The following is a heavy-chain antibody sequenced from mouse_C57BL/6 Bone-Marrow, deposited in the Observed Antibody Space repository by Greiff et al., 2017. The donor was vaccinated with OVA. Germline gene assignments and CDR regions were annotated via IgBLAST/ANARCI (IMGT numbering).Heavy chain of an antibody. D-gene: IGHD2-1*01. V-gene: IGHV5-15*01. CDR1: GFTFSDYG. CDR2: ISNLAYSI. J-gene: IGHJ4*01. CDR3: ARDGNYGGGAMDY. Sequence: EVQGVESGGGLVQPGGSLKLSCAASGFTFSDYGMAWVRQAPRKGPEWVAFISNLAYSIYYADTVTGRFTISRENAKNTLYLEMSSLRSEDTAMYYCARDGNYGGGAMDYWGQGTSVTVSS.